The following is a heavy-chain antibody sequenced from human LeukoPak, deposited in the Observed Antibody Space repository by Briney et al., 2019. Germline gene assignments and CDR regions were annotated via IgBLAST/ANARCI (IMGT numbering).Heavy chain of an antibody. Sequence: SVKVSCKASGGTFSSYAISWVRQAPGQGLEWMGGIIPIFGTANYAQKFQGRVTIPADKSTSTAYMELSSLRSEDTAVYYCARTGSTVTTLFDYWGQGTLVTVSS. D-gene: IGHD4-17*01. J-gene: IGHJ4*02. V-gene: IGHV1-69*06. CDR3: ARTGSTVTTLFDY. CDR1: GGTFSSYA. CDR2: IIPIFGTA.